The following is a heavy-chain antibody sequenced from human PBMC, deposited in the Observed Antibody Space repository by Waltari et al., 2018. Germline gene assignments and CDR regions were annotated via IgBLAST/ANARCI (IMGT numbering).Heavy chain of an antibody. CDR2: IIPIFGTA. D-gene: IGHD3-3*01. CDR3: ARLSTGFWSGLDWFDP. Sequence: QVQLVQSGAEVKKPGSSVKVSCQASGGPFSSYAISWVRQAPGQGLEWMGGIIPIFGTANYAQKFQGRVTITADESTSTAYMELSSLRSEDTAVYYCARLSTGFWSGLDWFDPWGQGTLVTVSS. V-gene: IGHV1-69*12. J-gene: IGHJ5*02. CDR1: GGPFSSYA.